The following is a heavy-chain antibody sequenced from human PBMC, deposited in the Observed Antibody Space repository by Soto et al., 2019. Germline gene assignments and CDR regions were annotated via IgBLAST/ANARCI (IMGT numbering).Heavy chain of an antibody. D-gene: IGHD3-10*01. CDR2: IYYSGST. Sequence: SETLSLTCTVSGGSISSYYWSWIRQPPGKGLEWIGYIYYSGSTNYNPSLKSRVTISVDTSKNQFSLKLSSVTAADTAVYYCARDRITMVRGVPYYYYYMDVWGKGTKVTVSS. CDR1: GGSISSYY. J-gene: IGHJ6*03. V-gene: IGHV4-59*01. CDR3: ARDRITMVRGVPYYYYYMDV.